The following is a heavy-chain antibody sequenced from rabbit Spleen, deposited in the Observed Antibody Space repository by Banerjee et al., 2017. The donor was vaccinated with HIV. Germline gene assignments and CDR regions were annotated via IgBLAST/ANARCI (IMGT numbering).Heavy chain of an antibody. CDR1: GIDFSSSDY. Sequence: QSLEESGGDLVKPGGTLTLTCTASGIDFSSSDYMCWVGQAPGKGLEWISCSAGDSSGFTYSATWAKGRFAISRTSSTTVTLQMTSLTVADTATYFCARDTGSSFSSYGMDLWGPGTLVTVS. J-gene: IGHJ6*01. V-gene: IGHV1S40*01. D-gene: IGHD8-1*01. CDR2: SAGDSSGFT. CDR3: ARDTGSSFSSYGMDL.